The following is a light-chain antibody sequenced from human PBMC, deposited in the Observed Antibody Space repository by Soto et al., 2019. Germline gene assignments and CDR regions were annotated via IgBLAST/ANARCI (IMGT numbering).Light chain of an antibody. Sequence: DIQMTQSPSTLSGSVGDRVTITCRASQTISSWLAWYQQKPGKAPKLLIYKASTLKSGVPSRFSCSGSGTEFPLTISSLQPDDFATYYRLRSTRQSEAFGQGTKVEL. V-gene: IGKV1-5*03. CDR2: KAS. CDR3: LRSTRQSEA. J-gene: IGKJ1*01. CDR1: QTISSW.